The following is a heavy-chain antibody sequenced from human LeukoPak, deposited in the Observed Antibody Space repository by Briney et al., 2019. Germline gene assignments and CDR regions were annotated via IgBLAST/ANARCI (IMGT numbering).Heavy chain of an antibody. Sequence: SETLSLTCTVSGGSISSYYWSWIRQPAGKGLEWIGRIYTSGSTNYNPSLKSRVTMSVDTSKNQFSLKLSSVTAADTAVYYCAREGGDTMIVVTDDAFDIWGQGTMVTVSS. V-gene: IGHV4-4*07. D-gene: IGHD3-22*01. CDR3: AREGGDTMIVVTDDAFDI. CDR1: GGSISSYY. J-gene: IGHJ3*02. CDR2: IYTSGST.